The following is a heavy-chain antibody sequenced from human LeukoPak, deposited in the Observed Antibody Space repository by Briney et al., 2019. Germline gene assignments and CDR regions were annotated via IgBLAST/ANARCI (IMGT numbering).Heavy chain of an antibody. CDR1: GDSMNSYY. V-gene: IGHV3-7*01. Sequence: ETLSLTCTVSGDSMNSYYWNLVRQAPGKGLEWVANIKQDGSEKDYVDSVKGRFTISRDNAKNSLYLQMNSLRAEDTAVYYCARSGIKMVRGVIIKSPYHMDVWGKGTTVTVSS. D-gene: IGHD3-10*01. J-gene: IGHJ6*03. CDR2: IKQDGSEK. CDR3: ARSGIKMVRGVIIKSPYHMDV.